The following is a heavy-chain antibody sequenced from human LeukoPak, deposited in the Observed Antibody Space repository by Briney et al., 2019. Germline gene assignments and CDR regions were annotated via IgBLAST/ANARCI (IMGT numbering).Heavy chain of an antibody. V-gene: IGHV4-39*07. CDR3: SRENGAFSPFGY. J-gene: IGHJ4*02. Sequence: SETLSLTCTVSGGSISSSSYYWGWIRQPPGKGLEWIGSIYKSGNTYYNPSLKSRVTVSLDKSKNHLSLNLTSVTAADTAVYYCSRENGAFSPFGYWGQGTLVTVPS. CDR2: IYKSGNT. D-gene: IGHD2-8*01. CDR1: GGSISSSSYY.